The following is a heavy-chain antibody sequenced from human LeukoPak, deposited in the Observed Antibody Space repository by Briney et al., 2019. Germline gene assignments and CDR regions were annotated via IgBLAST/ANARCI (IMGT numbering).Heavy chain of an antibody. D-gene: IGHD6-19*01. CDR1: GYTPTELS. J-gene: IGHJ3*02. CDR2: FDPEDGET. CDR3: ATDGCSSGWYPPVRPVGAFDI. V-gene: IGHV1-24*01. Sequence: ASVKVSCKVSGYTPTELSMHWVRQAPGKGLEWMGGFDPEDGETIYAQKFQGRVTMTEDTSTDTAYMELSSLRSEDTAVYYCATDGCSSGWYPPVRPVGAFDIWGQGTMVTVSS.